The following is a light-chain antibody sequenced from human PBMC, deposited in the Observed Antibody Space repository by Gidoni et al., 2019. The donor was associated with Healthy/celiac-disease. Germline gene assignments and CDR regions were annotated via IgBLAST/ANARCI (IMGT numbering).Light chain of an antibody. Sequence: EIVLTQSPATLSLSPGERATLSCRASQSVSSYLAWYQQKPGQAPRLLIYDASNRATGIPAMFSGSGSGTDFTLTISSLEPEDFAVYYCQQQLTCGGGTKVEIK. CDR2: DAS. V-gene: IGKV3-11*01. CDR3: QQQLT. J-gene: IGKJ4*01. CDR1: QSVSSY.